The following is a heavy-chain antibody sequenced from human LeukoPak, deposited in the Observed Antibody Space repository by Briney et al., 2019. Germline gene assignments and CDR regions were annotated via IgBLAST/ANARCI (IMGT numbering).Heavy chain of an antibody. Sequence: PGGSLRLSCAASGFSLSSYAIHWVRQAPGKGLEWVAIISYDGSNKYYAESVKGRFTISRDNSKNTVYLQMNNLRVEDTAVYYCARGEVVAARFDFWGQGTLVTVSS. CDR1: GFSLSSYA. CDR2: ISYDGSNK. J-gene: IGHJ4*02. V-gene: IGHV3-30*14. CDR3: ARGEVVAARFDF. D-gene: IGHD2-15*01.